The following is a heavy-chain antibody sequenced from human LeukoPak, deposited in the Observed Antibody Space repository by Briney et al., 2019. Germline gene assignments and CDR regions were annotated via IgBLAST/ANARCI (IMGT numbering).Heavy chain of an antibody. CDR3: ARAGSGDYYYYGMDV. Sequence: SVKVSCKASGGTFSSYAISWVRQTPGQGLEWMGRIIPIFGIANYAQKFQGRVTITADKSTSTAYMELSSLRSEDTAVYYCARAGSGDYYYYGMDVWGQGTTVTVSS. J-gene: IGHJ6*02. V-gene: IGHV1-69*04. CDR2: IIPIFGIA. CDR1: GGTFSSYA. D-gene: IGHD3-10*01.